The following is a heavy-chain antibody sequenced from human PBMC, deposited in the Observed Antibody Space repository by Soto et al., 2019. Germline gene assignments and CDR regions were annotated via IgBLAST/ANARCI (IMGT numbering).Heavy chain of an antibody. J-gene: IGHJ4*02. D-gene: IGHD1-1*01. V-gene: IGHV4-30-4*08. CDR2: IYYSGST. CDR3: ARGAAVERKGRTVDY. Sequence: PSETLSLTCTVSGGSISSGVYYWNWIRQHPGKGLEWIGYIYYSGSTYYNPSLKSRVTISVDTSKNQFSLKLSSVTAADTAVYYCARGAAVERKGRTVDYWGQGTLVTVSS. CDR1: GGSISSGVYY.